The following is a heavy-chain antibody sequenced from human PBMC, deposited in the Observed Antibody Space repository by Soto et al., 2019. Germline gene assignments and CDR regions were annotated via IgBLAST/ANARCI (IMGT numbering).Heavy chain of an antibody. D-gene: IGHD4-17*01. Sequence: ASVKVSCKASGYTFTGYGISWVRQAPGQGLEWMGWISAYNGNTNYAQKLQGRVTMTTDTSTSTAYMELRSLRSDDTAVYYCARDTYGGNSIHAFDIWGQGTMVTVSS. V-gene: IGHV1-18*01. J-gene: IGHJ3*02. CDR1: GYTFTGYG. CDR2: ISAYNGNT. CDR3: ARDTYGGNSIHAFDI.